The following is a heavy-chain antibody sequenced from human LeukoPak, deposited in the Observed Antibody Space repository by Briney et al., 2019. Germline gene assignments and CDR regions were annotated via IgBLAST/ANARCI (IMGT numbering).Heavy chain of an antibody. CDR1: GFTFDDYD. CDR2: TSLNSETK. D-gene: IGHD1-1*01. V-gene: IGHV3-9*01. Sequence: PGGSLRLSCVASGFTFDDYDMHWVRQLPGKGLEWVSGTSLNSETKDYADSVEGRFVISRDNAKNSLYLQMNSVRPEDTALYYCTRVDYNWDVLDSWGQGTLVIVSA. J-gene: IGHJ4*02. CDR3: TRVDYNWDVLDS.